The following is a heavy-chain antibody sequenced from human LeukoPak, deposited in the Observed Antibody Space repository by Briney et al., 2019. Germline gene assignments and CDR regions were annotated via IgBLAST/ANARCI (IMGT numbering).Heavy chain of an antibody. J-gene: IGHJ5*02. D-gene: IGHD4-17*01. CDR1: GGSISSYY. CDR3: AGVYGDYPNWFDP. Sequence: SETLSLTCTVSGGSISSYYWSWIRQPPGKGLEWIGYIYYSGSTNYNPSLKSRVTISVDTSKNQFSLKLSSVTAADTAVYYCAGVYGDYPNWFDPWGQGTLVTVSS. V-gene: IGHV4-59*01. CDR2: IYYSGST.